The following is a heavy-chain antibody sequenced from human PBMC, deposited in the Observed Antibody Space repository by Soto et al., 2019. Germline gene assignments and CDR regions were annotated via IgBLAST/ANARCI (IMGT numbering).Heavy chain of an antibody. D-gene: IGHD4-4*01. J-gene: IGHJ5*02. CDR1: GGSISSYY. CDR2: IYYSGST. CDR3: ARHPSNFWFDP. Sequence: SETLSLTCTVSGGSISSYYWSWIRQPPGKGLEWIGSIYYSGSTYYNPSLKSRVTVSVDTSKNQFSLKLSSVTAADTAVYYCARHPSNFWFDPWGQGTLVTVSS. V-gene: IGHV4-39*01.